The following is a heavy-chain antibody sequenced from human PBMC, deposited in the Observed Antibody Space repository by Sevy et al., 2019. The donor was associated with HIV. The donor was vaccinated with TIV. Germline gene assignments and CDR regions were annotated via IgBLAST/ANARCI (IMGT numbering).Heavy chain of an antibody. CDR3: AGNYDFWSGYYIYYYGMDV. Sequence: SETLSLTCTVSGGSISSYYWSWIRQPPGKGLEWIGYIYYSGSTNYNPSLKSRVTISVDTSTNQFSLKLSSVTAADTAVYYCAGNYDFWSGYYIYYYGMDVWGQGTTVTVSS. J-gene: IGHJ6*02. V-gene: IGHV4-59*13. CDR2: IYYSGST. D-gene: IGHD3-3*01. CDR1: GGSISSYY.